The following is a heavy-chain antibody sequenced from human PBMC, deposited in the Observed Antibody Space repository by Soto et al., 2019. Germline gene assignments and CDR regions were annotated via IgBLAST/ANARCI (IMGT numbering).Heavy chain of an antibody. Sequence: ASVKVSCKTSRYSFTDNDINWVRQAPGQGLEYMGWVSPENRNAGYAPQFRGRVSMTADTSINTVYLELTTLTYEDTAVYYCEVTTGYWGQRTTVTVSS. V-gene: IGHV1-8*01. CDR3: EVTTGY. J-gene: IGHJ4*02. D-gene: IGHD4-17*01. CDR1: RYSFTDND. CDR2: VSPENRNA.